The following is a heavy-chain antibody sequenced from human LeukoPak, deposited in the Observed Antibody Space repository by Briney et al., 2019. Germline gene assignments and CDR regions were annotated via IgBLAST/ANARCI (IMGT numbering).Heavy chain of an antibody. J-gene: IGHJ4*02. Sequence: GGSLRLSCAASGFTFSSYSMNWVRQAPGKGLERFSSISSSSSYIYYADSVKGRFTISRDNAKNSLYLQMNSLRAEDTAVYYCARSGGVGSSGWYYYWGQGTLVTVSS. V-gene: IGHV3-21*01. CDR3: ARSGGVGSSGWYYY. D-gene: IGHD6-19*01. CDR1: GFTFSSYS. CDR2: ISSSSSYI.